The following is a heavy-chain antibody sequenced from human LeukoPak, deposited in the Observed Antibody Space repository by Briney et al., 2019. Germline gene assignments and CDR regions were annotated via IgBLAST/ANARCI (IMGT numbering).Heavy chain of an antibody. Sequence: PGGSLRLSCVASGFSLGTYGMNWVRQAPGKGLEWVSSISSGSSYKYYADSVKGRFTIYRDNAKNSLYLQMNTLRAEDTAVYYCLRDRGYSTYDCWGQGTLVTVSS. J-gene: IGHJ4*02. CDR1: GFSLGTYG. CDR2: ISSGSSYK. V-gene: IGHV3-21*01. CDR3: LRDRGYSTYDC. D-gene: IGHD6-13*01.